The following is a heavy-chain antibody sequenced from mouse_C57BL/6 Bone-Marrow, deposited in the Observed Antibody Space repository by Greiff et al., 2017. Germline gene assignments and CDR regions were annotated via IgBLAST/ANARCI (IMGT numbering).Heavy chain of an antibody. Sequence: EVQLVESGGGLVKPGGSLKLSCAASGFTFSSYAMSWVRQTPEKRLEWVATICDGGSYTYYPDNVKGRFTISRDKAKNNLYLQMSHLTSEDTAMXDCAREDYYEGFAYWGQGTLVTVSA. CDR3: AREDYYEGFAY. J-gene: IGHJ3*01. D-gene: IGHD2-4*01. CDR2: ICDGGSYT. CDR1: GFTFSSYA. V-gene: IGHV5-4*01.